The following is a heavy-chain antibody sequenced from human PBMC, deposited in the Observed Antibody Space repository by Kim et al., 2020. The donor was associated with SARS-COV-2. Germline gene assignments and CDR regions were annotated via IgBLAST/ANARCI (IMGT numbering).Heavy chain of an antibody. Sequence: GGSLRLSCAASGFIVSNYYMTWVRQAPGKGLEWVSVIRGDTTTSYADSVKGRFTVSRDNSKNTLDLQMNSLSAEDTAVYHCAREYYYRMDLWGQGTTVTVSS. V-gene: IGHV3-53*01. CDR3: AREYYYRMDL. CDR2: IRGDTTT. CDR1: GFIVSNYY. J-gene: IGHJ6*02.